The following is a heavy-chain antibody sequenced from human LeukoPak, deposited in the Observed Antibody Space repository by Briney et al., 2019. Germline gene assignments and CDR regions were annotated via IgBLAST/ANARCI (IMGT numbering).Heavy chain of an antibody. CDR2: VRPENGNT. V-gene: IGHV1-18*01. CDR3: ARNSHGYGSGWQQFNFDY. J-gene: IGHJ4*02. D-gene: IGHD6-19*01. CDR1: QYILRKAS. Sequence: ASVRVSCKGIQYILRKASLRSVRQGPVQGVEWIWYVRPENGNTNYAERLQGRVTMTTDTSTRTAYMELRGLRSEDTAIYFCARNSHGYGSGWQQFNFDYWGQGTLVTVS.